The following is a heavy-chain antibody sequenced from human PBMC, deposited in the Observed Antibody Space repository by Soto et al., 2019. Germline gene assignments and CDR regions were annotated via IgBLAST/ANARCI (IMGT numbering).Heavy chain of an antibody. D-gene: IGHD1-7*01. CDR3: AKDGTTGLGPHYYYGMDA. V-gene: IGHV3-30*18. CDR1: GFTFSSYG. Sequence: GGSLRLSCAASGFTFSSYGMHWVRQAPGKGLEWVAVISYDGSNRDYADSAKGRFTISRDNSKNTLYLQMNSLRAADTAVYYCAKDGTTGLGPHYYYGMDAWGQGTTVTVSS. CDR2: ISYDGSNR. J-gene: IGHJ6*02.